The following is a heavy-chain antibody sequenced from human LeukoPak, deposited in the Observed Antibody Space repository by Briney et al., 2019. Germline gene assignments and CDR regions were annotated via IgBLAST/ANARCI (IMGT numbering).Heavy chain of an antibody. V-gene: IGHV4-39*01. D-gene: IGHD3-10*01. J-gene: IGHJ4*02. CDR3: AGYGAGTMRDY. Sequence: PSETLSLTCTVSGGSISSSTPYWGWIRQPPGNGLEWVGSIFYGGSTSYNPSLKGRVAISVDTSKNQFSLNLISVTAADAAVYYCAGYGAGTMRDYWGQGTLVTVSS. CDR2: IFYGGST. CDR1: GGSISSSTPY.